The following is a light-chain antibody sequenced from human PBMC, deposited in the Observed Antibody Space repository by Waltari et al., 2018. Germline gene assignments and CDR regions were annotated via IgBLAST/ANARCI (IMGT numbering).Light chain of an antibody. V-gene: IGLV2-8*01. CDR3: SSYAGSHNLV. CDR2: EVS. J-gene: IGLJ2*01. CDR1: SSDVGAYNY. Sequence: QSALTQPPSASGSPGQSVTISCTGTSSDVGAYNYVSCYQQHPGKAPKLMIYEVSKRPSGVPDRFSGSKSGNTASLTVSGLQAEDEADYYCSSYAGSHNLVFGGGTKLTVL.